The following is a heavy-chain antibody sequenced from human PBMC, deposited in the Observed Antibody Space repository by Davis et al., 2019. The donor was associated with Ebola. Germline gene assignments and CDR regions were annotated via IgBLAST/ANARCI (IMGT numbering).Heavy chain of an antibody. CDR3: AREGISAWFSVGFDY. D-gene: IGHD3-10*01. J-gene: IGHJ4*02. CDR1: GFIFGDYV. Sequence: GGSLRLSCTTSGFIFGDYVMSWLRQAPGKGLEWVGFIRNNTSGGTTDYAASVRGRFSISRDDSKSIAYLQMNSLKTEDTAVYYCAREGISAWFSVGFDYWGQGTLVTVSS. CDR2: IRNNTSGGTT. V-gene: IGHV3-49*03.